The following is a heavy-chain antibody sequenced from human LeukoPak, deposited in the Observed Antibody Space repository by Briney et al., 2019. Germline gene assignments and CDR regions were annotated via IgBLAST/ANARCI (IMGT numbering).Heavy chain of an antibody. CDR2: IIPIFGTA. CDR3: AGSSWQAVLYYYYMDV. D-gene: IGHD6-13*01. CDR1: GGTFSSYA. Sequence: GASVKVSCKASGGTFSSYAISWVRQAPGQGLEWMGGIIPIFGTANYAQKFQGRVTITTDESTSTAYMELSSLRSEDTAVYYCAGSSWQAVLYYYYMDVWGKGTTVTVSS. J-gene: IGHJ6*03. V-gene: IGHV1-69*05.